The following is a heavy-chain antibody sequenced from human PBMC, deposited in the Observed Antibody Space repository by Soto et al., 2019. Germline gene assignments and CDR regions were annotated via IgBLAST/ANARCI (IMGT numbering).Heavy chain of an antibody. J-gene: IGHJ3*02. D-gene: IGHD1-26*01. CDR2: IYHSGST. Sequence: SETLSLTCAVYGGSFSGYYWSWIRQPPGKGLEWIGEIYHSGSTNYNPSLKSRVTISVDTSKNQFSLKLSSVTAADTAVYYCARWELPTMYAFDIWGQGTMVTVSS. CDR3: ARWELPTMYAFDI. V-gene: IGHV4-34*01. CDR1: GGSFSGYY.